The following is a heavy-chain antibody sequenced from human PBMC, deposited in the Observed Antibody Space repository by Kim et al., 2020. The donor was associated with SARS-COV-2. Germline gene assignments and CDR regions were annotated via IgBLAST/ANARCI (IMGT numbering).Heavy chain of an antibody. Sequence: GGSLRLSCAASGFTFSSYAMSWVRQAPGKGLEWVSAISGSGGSTYYADSVKGRFTISRDNSKNTLYLQMNSLRAEDTAVYYCAKGGGSGSHPSYYYYYYGMDVWGQGTTVTVSS. CDR1: GFTFSSYA. D-gene: IGHD3-10*01. J-gene: IGHJ6*02. CDR2: ISGSGGST. V-gene: IGHV3-23*01. CDR3: AKGGGSGSHPSYYYYYYGMDV.